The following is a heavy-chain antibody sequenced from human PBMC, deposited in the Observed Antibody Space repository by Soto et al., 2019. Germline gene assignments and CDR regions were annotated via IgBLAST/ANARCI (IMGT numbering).Heavy chain of an antibody. CDR3: AHRTTVTSGYAFDI. Sequence: SGPTPVNPTQTLTLTCTFSGFSLSTSGVGVGWIRQPPGKALEWLALIYWDDDKRYSPSLNSRLTITKDTSKTQVVLTMTNMDRVEKATYYCAHRTTVTSGYAFDIWGQGTMVPV. J-gene: IGHJ3*02. V-gene: IGHV2-5*02. CDR1: GFSLSTSGVG. CDR2: IYWDDDK. D-gene: IGHD4-17*01.